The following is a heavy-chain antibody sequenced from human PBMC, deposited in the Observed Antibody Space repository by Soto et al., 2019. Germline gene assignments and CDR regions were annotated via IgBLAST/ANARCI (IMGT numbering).Heavy chain of an antibody. CDR2: IYPYDSYT. V-gene: IGHV5-51*01. CDR1: GYSFTSYW. J-gene: IGHJ4*01. Sequence: GESLKISCKTSGYSFTSYWIGWVRQMPGKGMEWMGNIYPYDSYTRYSPSFQGHVTISADTSTTTAYLQWSGLRASETATDSWTRLLVGSARGNVDHGGKGTLVTVS. D-gene: IGHD1-26*01. CDR3: TRLLVGSARGNVDH.